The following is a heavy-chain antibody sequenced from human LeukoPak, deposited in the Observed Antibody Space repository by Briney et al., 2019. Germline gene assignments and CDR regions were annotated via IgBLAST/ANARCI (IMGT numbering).Heavy chain of an antibody. CDR1: GGSISSGGYY. CDR3: ARATATLSPNFPFDY. D-gene: IGHD1-26*01. J-gene: IGHJ4*02. Sequence: SETLSLTCTVSGGSISSGGYYWSWIRQPPGKGLEWIGYIYHSGSTYYNPSLKSRVTISVDRSKNQFSLKLSSVTAADTAVYYCARATATLSPNFPFDYWGQGTLVTVSS. CDR2: IYHSGST. V-gene: IGHV4-30-2*01.